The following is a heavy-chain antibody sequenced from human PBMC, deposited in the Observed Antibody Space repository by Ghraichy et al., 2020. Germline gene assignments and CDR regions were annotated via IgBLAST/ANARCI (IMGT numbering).Heavy chain of an antibody. D-gene: IGHD6-13*01. CDR3: ARGGDSTAFNP. J-gene: IGHJ5*02. V-gene: IGHV3-48*03. CDR1: GFTFSGFE. Sequence: GGSLRPSCVGSGFTFSGFEINWIRQAPGKGLEWVSYISTRGSTIYYADSVRGRLTISRDDAKDSAYLQMNNLVAEDTAVYYCARGGDSTAFNPWGQGTLVTVSS. CDR2: ISTRGSTI.